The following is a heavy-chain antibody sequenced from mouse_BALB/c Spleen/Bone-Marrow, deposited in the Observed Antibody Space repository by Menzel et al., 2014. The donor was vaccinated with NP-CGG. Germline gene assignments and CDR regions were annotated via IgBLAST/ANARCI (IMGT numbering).Heavy chain of an antibody. CDR3: ARWEYYAMDY. J-gene: IGHJ4*01. Sequence: EVQQQQSGAELVKPGASVKLSCTASGFNIKDTYMHWVKQRPEQGLEWIGRIDPANGNTKYDPKFQGKATITADTSSNTACLQLSSLTSEDTAVYYCARWEYYAMDYWGQGTSVTGSS. V-gene: IGHV14-3*02. CDR2: IDPANGNT. D-gene: IGHD4-1*01. CDR1: GFNIKDTY.